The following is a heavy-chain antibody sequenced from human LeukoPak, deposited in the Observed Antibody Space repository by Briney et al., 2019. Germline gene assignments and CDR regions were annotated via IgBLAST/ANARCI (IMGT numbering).Heavy chain of an antibody. CDR2: ISSGSTYI. Sequence: GGSLRLSCTASGFTFSSFGMNWVRQAPGKGLEWISFISSGSTYIYYADSVKGRFTISRDNAENPLYLQMDSLAAEDTAVYYCARDTGYRKFDFWGRGTLVTVS. V-gene: IGHV3-21*05. CDR1: GFTFSSFG. J-gene: IGHJ4*02. D-gene: IGHD1-14*01. CDR3: ARDTGYRKFDF.